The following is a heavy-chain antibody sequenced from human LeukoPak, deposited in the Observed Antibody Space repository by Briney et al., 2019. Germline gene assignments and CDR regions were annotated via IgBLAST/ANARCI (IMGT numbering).Heavy chain of an antibody. CDR3: ARDPTIFGVVIVPDY. Sequence: PGGSLRLSCAASGFTFSNYWMSWVRQAPGKGLEWVDNIKQDGSEKYYVDSVKGRFTISRDNAKNSLYLQMNSLRAEDTAVYYCARDPTIFGVVIVPDYWGQGTLVTVSS. CDR2: IKQDGSEK. D-gene: IGHD3-3*01. J-gene: IGHJ4*02. CDR1: GFTFSNYW. V-gene: IGHV3-7*01.